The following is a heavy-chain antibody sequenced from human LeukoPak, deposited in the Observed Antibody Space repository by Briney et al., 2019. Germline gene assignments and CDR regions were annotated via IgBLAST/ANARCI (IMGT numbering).Heavy chain of an antibody. Sequence: GGSLRLSCAASGFTFSDYYMSWIRQAPGKGLEWVSYISSSGSTIYYADSVKGRFTISRDNAKNSLYLQMNSLRTEDTAVYYCAKGPSGKHWYFDLWGRGTLVTVSS. CDR3: AKGPSGKHWYFDL. CDR2: ISSSGSTI. J-gene: IGHJ2*01. CDR1: GFTFSDYY. V-gene: IGHV3-11*04. D-gene: IGHD3-10*01.